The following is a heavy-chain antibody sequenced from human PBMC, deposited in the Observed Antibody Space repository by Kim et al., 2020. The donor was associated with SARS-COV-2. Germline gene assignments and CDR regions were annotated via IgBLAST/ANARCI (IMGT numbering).Heavy chain of an antibody. CDR1: GYTFTSYG. V-gene: IGHV1-18*04. CDR2: ISAYNGNT. CDR3: ASPYYYDSSGYYYVDDYYYGMDV. D-gene: IGHD3-22*01. J-gene: IGHJ6*02. Sequence: ASVKVSCKASGYTFTSYGISWVRQAPGQGLEWMGWISAYNGNTNYAQKLQGRVTMTTDTSTSTAYMELRSLRSDDTAVYYCASPYYYDSSGYYYVDDYYYGMDVWGQGTTVTVSS.